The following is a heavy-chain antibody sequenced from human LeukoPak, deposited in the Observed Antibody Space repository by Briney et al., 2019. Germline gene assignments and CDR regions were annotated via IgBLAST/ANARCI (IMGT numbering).Heavy chain of an antibody. D-gene: IGHD4-11*01. CDR1: GFTFSSYW. J-gene: IGHJ4*02. CDR2: IKQDGSEK. Sequence: GGSLRLSCAASGFTFSSYWMSWVRQAPGKGLERVANIKQDGSEKYYVDSVKGRFTISGDNAKNSLYLQMNSLRAEDTAVYYCARGDSNYGFDYWGQGTLVTVSS. CDR3: ARGDSNYGFDY. V-gene: IGHV3-7*01.